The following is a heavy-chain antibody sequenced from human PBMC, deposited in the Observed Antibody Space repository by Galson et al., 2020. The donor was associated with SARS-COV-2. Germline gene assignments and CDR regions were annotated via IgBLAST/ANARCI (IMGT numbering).Heavy chain of an antibody. CDR3: SRVGWQGGY. J-gene: IGHJ4*02. V-gene: IGHV3-7*01. CDR1: GFTFNDFW. CDR2: IKGNGSET. Sequence: GGSLRLSCEVSGFTFNDFWMSWFRQAPGKGLEWVANIKGNGSETNYAAFVKGRFSISRDNAANSLYLQMNSLRVEDSAVYYCSRVGWQGGYWGQGTRVTVSS. D-gene: IGHD6-19*01.